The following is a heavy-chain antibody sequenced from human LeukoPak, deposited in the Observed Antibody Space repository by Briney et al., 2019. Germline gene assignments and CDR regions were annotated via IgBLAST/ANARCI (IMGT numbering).Heavy chain of an antibody. CDR3: AKDPTLGYYYYGVDV. J-gene: IGHJ6*02. CDR1: GFTFSSYA. D-gene: IGHD7-27*01. CDR2: ISGSGGST. Sequence: GGSLRLSCAASGFTFSSYAMSWVRQAPGKGLEWVSAISGSGGSTYYADSVKGRFTISRDNSKNTLYLQMNSLRAEDTAVYYCAKDPTLGYYYYGVDVWGQGTTVTVSS. V-gene: IGHV3-23*01.